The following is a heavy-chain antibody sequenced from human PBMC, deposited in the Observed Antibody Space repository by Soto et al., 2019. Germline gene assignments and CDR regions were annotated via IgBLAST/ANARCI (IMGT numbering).Heavy chain of an antibody. V-gene: IGHV3-15*01. J-gene: IGHJ4*02. CDR3: TTEASIIRYSGYDWGIDY. D-gene: IGHD5-12*01. Sequence: PGGSLRLSCAASGFTFSNAWMSWVRQAPGKGREWVGRIKSKTDGGTTDYAAPVKGRFTISRDDSKNTLYLQMNSLKTEDTAVYYCTTEASIIRYSGYDWGIDYWGQGTLVTVSS. CDR1: GFTFSNAW. CDR2: IKSKTDGGTT.